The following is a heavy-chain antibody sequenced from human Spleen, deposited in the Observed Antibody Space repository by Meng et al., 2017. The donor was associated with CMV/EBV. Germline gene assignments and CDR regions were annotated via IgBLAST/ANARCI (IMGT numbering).Heavy chain of an antibody. Sequence: QGRCVEPGGGCVQLGRSLRLSLAASGCTLSSYAMHWVRQAPGKGLEWVAVISYDGSNKYYADSVKGRFTISRDNSKNTLYLQMNSLRVEDTAVYYCTGDSVSNPNLDYWGQGTLVTVSS. D-gene: IGHD3-10*01. J-gene: IGHJ4*02. CDR1: GCTLSSYA. V-gene: IGHV3-30-3*01. CDR2: ISYDGSNK. CDR3: TGDSVSNPNLDY.